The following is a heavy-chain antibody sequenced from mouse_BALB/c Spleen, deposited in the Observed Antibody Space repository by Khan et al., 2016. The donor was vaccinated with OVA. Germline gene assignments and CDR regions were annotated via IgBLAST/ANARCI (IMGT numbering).Heavy chain of an antibody. Sequence: EVQLVESGGGLVQPGGSRKLSCAASGFTFSSFGMQWVRQAPEKGLEWVAYISSDSITLYYADTLKGRVTISRDNPRNPLFLQMTSLRSEDTAIYYSARVNWAWFAYWGQGTLVTVSA. CDR1: GFTFSSFG. V-gene: IGHV5-17*02. CDR3: ARVNWAWFAY. J-gene: IGHJ3*01. CDR2: ISSDSITL.